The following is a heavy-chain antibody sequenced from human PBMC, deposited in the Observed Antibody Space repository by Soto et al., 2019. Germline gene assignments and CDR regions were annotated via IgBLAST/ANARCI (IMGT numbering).Heavy chain of an antibody. Sequence: SETLSLTCTVSGGSISSGGYYWSWIRQHPGKVLEWIGYIYYSGSTYYNPSLKSRVTIXXXXSXNXFXLXXXSVTXADTAVYYCVRDGTKTLRDWFDPWGQG. V-gene: IGHV4-31*03. CDR3: VRDGTKTLRDWFDP. J-gene: IGHJ5*02. CDR2: IYYSGST. CDR1: GGSISSGGYY. D-gene: IGHD1-1*01.